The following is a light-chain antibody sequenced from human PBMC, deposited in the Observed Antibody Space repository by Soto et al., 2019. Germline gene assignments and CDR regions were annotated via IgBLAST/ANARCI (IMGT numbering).Light chain of an antibody. CDR1: QDINND. Sequence: DIQMTQSPSSLSASVGDRVTITCQASQDINNDLNWYQQKPGKAPKVLIYEASNLETGVPSRFSGSGSGTDFTFTISSLQPEDIATYFCQQYDNVPLTFGGGTKVEI. CDR3: QQYDNVPLT. CDR2: EAS. J-gene: IGKJ4*01. V-gene: IGKV1-33*01.